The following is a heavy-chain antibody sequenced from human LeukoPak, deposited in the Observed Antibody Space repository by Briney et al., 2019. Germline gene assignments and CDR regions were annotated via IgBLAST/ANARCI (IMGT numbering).Heavy chain of an antibody. D-gene: IGHD3-16*01. CDR2: INHSGST. CDR1: GGSISSNSYY. CDR3: ARRVWGVATYYYYYMDV. V-gene: IGHV4-39*07. Sequence: PSETLSLTCAVSGGSISSNSYYWGWIRQPPGKGLEWIGEINHSGSTNYNPSLKSRVTISVDTSKNQFSLKLSSVTAADTAVYYCARRVWGVATYYYYYMDVWGKGTTVTISS. J-gene: IGHJ6*03.